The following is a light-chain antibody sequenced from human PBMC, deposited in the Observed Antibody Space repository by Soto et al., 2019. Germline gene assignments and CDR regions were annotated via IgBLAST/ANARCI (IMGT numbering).Light chain of an antibody. V-gene: IGKV1-39*01. CDR1: QNSSSY. Sequence: DIQMTQSPSSLSASVGDRVTITCRASQNSSSYLNWYQQKPGKAPKLLIFAASSLQSGVPSRFSGSGSGTDFNLTISSLQPEDFATYYCQQSYSIPPLFGQGTKLQIK. CDR2: AAS. CDR3: QQSYSIPPL. J-gene: IGKJ2*01.